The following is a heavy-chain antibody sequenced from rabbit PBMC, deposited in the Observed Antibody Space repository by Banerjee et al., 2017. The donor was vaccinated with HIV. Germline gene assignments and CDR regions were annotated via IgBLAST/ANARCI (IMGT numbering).Heavy chain of an antibody. CDR3: ARNDGGGGGYAL. CDR1: GFDLSSYYY. CDR2: IYTGNSGT. V-gene: IGHV1S40*01. J-gene: IGHJ4*01. D-gene: IGHD3-3*01. Sequence: QSLEESGGDLVKPGASLTLTCTASGFDLSSYYYMNRVRQAPGKGLEWIGCIYTGNSGTHYASWVNGRFTISKTSSTTVTLQMTSLTAADTATYFCARNDGGGGGYALWGPGTLVTVS.